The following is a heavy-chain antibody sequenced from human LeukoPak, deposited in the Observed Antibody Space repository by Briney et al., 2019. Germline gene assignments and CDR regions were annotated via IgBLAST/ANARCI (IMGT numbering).Heavy chain of an antibody. D-gene: IGHD4-17*01. Sequence: SETLSLTCVVSGYSISSGYYWVWIRQLPGGGREWIASIHHSGSTYYNPSLTSRVSISVDTSKNQFSLKLTSVTAADTAVYYCARDPSVTTRPYWHFNLWGRGTLVTVSS. V-gene: IGHV4-38-2*02. CDR2: IHHSGST. CDR3: ARDPSVTTRPYWHFNL. CDR1: GYSISSGYY. J-gene: IGHJ2*01.